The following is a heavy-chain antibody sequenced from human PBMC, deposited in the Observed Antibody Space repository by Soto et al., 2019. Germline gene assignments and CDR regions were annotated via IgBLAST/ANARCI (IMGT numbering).Heavy chain of an antibody. CDR2: LYYNTNT. D-gene: IGHD2-2*01. CDR1: GGSVNSGRYY. CDR3: ARTYCTTTSCQAHGMDV. V-gene: IGHV4-61*01. Sequence: QVQLQESGPGLVKPSETLSLTCTVSGGSVNSGRYYWTWIRQPPGKGLEWIGYLYYNTNTNYNPSLKSRVTIAVDTSKNQFSVKLSSVTAADTAVYYCARTYCTTTSCQAHGMDVWGQGTTVTVAS. J-gene: IGHJ6*02.